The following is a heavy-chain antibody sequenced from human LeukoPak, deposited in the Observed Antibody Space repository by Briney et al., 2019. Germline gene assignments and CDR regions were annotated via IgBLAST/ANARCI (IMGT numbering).Heavy chain of an antibody. D-gene: IGHD3-22*01. CDR1: GFTFSDYY. V-gene: IGHV3-11*01. J-gene: IGHJ6*02. CDR3: ARDKKAMIVVAVYCYYGMDV. CDR2: ISSSGSTI. Sequence: GGSLRLSCAASGFTFSDYYMSWIRQAPGKGLEWVSYISSSGSTIYYADSVKGRFTISRDNAKNSLYLQMNSLRAEDTAVYYCARDKKAMIVVAVYCYYGMDVWGQGTTVTVSS.